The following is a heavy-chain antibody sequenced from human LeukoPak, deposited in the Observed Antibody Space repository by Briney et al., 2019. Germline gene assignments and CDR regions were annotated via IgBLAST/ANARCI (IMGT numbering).Heavy chain of an antibody. V-gene: IGHV4-61*02. D-gene: IGHD6-19*01. CDR2: IYTSGST. CDR3: ARDKSSGWYEEGVDY. Sequence: SQTLSLTCTVSGGSISSGSYYWSWIRQPAGKGLEWIGRIYTSGSTNYNPSLKSRVTISVDTSKNQFSLKLSSVTAADTAVYYCARDKSSGWYEEGVDYWGQGTLVTVSS. J-gene: IGHJ4*02. CDR1: GGSISSGSYY.